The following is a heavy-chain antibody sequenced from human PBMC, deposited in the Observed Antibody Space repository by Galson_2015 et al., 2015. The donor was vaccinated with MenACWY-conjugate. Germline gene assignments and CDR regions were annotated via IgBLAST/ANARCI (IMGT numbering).Heavy chain of an antibody. Sequence: PALVKPTQPLTLTCTFSGFSLSTSGVGVGWTRQPPGKALEWLALIYWDDDKRYSPSLRSRLTITKDTSKNHVVLTMTNMDPVDTATYYCSRTGATPGDYWGQGTLVTVSS. J-gene: IGHJ4*02. CDR2: IYWDDDK. CDR1: GFSLSTSGVG. V-gene: IGHV2-5*02. CDR3: SRTGATPGDY. D-gene: IGHD2-15*01.